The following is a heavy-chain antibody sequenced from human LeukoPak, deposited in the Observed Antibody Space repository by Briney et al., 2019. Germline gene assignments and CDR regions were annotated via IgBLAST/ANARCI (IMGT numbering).Heavy chain of an antibody. V-gene: IGHV3-7*01. CDR3: ARDLYGYCSGGSCYYFDY. Sequence: GGSLRLSCAASGFRFSSYAMSWVRQAPGKGLEWVANIKQDGSEKYYVDSVKGRFTISRDNAKNSLYLQMNSLRAEDTAVYYCARDLYGYCSGGSCYYFDYWGQGTLVTVSS. CDR1: GFRFSSYA. J-gene: IGHJ4*02. D-gene: IGHD2-15*01. CDR2: IKQDGSEK.